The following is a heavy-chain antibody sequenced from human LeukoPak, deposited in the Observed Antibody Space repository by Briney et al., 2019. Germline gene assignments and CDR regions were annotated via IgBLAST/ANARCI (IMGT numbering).Heavy chain of an antibody. V-gene: IGHV3-30-3*01. CDR2: ISYDGSNK. CDR3: ARDFLWFGESIDY. Sequence: GGSLRLSCAASGFTFSSYAMHWVRQAPGKGLEWVAVISYDGSNKYYADSVKGRFTISRDNSKNTLYLQMNSLRAEDTAVYYCARDFLWFGESIDYWGQGTLVTVSS. J-gene: IGHJ4*02. D-gene: IGHD3-10*01. CDR1: GFTFSSYA.